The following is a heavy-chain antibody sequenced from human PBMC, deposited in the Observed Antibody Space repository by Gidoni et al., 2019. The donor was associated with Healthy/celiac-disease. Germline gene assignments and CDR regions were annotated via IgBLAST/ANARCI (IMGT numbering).Heavy chain of an antibody. D-gene: IGHD1-26*01. CDR3: AKDKGWELTD. Sequence: QVQLVESGGGVVQPGRSLRLSCAASGFTFSSYGMHWVRQAPGKGLEWVAVISYDGSNKYYADSVKGRFTISRDNSKNTLYLQMNSLRAEDTAVYYCAKDKGWELTDWGQGTLVTVSS. J-gene: IGHJ4*02. CDR1: GFTFSSYG. V-gene: IGHV3-30*18. CDR2: ISYDGSNK.